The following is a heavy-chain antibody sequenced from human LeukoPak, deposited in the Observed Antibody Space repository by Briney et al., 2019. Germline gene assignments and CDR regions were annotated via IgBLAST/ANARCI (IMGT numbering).Heavy chain of an antibody. Sequence: SETLSLTCTVSGDSISGYYWNWIRQPPGKGLEWIGQIFYSGSTNYNPSLKSRVTMSKDTSKNQFSLSLSSVTAADTAVYYCARRRYYDSSGLWYYFDSWGQGTLVTVSS. J-gene: IGHJ4*02. CDR1: GDSISGYY. V-gene: IGHV4-59*08. D-gene: IGHD3-22*01. CDR3: ARRRYYDSSGLWYYFDS. CDR2: IFYSGST.